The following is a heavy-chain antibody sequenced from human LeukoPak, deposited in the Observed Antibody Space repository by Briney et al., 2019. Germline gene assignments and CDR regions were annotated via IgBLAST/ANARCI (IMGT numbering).Heavy chain of an antibody. D-gene: IGHD2-15*01. V-gene: IGHV3-66*04. J-gene: IGHJ3*02. CDR1: GFTFRSYW. CDR3: ARQVVVVADAFDI. CDR2: IYGGGST. Sequence: GGSLRLSCAASGFTFRSYWMSWVRQAPGKGLEWVSVIYGGGSTYYADSVKGRFTISRDTSKNTLHLQMNSLSAEDTAVYYCARQVVVVADAFDIWGQGTMVTVSS.